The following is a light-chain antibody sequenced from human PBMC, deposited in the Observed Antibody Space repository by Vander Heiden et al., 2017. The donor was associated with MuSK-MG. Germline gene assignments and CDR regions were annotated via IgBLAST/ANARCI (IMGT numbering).Light chain of an antibody. Sequence: FLLTQPPGTLSLSPGERATLSCRASQSVSSSYLAWYQQKPGQAPRLLIYGASSRATGIPDRFSGSGSGTDFTLTISRLEPEDFAVYYCQQDGSSPLTFGGGTKVEIK. CDR3: QQDGSSPLT. CDR2: GAS. CDR1: QSVSSSY. J-gene: IGKJ4*01. V-gene: IGKV3-20*01.